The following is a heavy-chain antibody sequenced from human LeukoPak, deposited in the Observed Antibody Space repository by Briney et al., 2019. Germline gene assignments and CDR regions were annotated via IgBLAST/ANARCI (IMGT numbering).Heavy chain of an antibody. J-gene: IGHJ4*02. CDR3: ARARSLGVGATTYGY. D-gene: IGHD1-26*01. CDR1: GYTFTSYG. CDR2: ISAYNGNT. Sequence: ASVKVSCKASGYTFTSYGISWVRQAPGQGLEWMGWISAYNGNTNYAQKLHGRVTMTTDTSTSTAYMELRSLRSDDTAVYYCARARSLGVGATTYGYWGQGTLVTVSS. V-gene: IGHV1-18*01.